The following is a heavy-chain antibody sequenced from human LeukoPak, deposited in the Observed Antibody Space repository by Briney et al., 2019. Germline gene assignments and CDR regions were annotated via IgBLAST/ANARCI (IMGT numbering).Heavy chain of an antibody. D-gene: IGHD2-15*01. CDR2: INHSGST. CDR1: GGSFNGYY. J-gene: IGHJ6*03. Sequence: SETLSLTCAVYGGSFNGYYWSWIRQPPGKGLEWIGEINHSGSTNYNPSLKSRVTISVDMSNNQFSLKLSSVTAADTAVYYCVRGNYCSGGSCYHYHYYYLDVWGKGTTVTVSS. V-gene: IGHV4-34*01. CDR3: VRGNYCSGGSCYHYHYYYLDV.